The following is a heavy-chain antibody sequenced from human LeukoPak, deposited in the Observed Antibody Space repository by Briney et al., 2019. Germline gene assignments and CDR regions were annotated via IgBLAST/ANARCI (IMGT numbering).Heavy chain of an antibody. CDR1: GFTFSDYY. CDR3: ARVPYYYGSGSYYSGYYFDY. Sequence: GGSLRLSCAASGFTFSDYYMSWIRQAPGKGLEWVSYISSSSSYTNYADSVKGRFTISRDNAKNSLYLQMNSLRAEDTAVYYCARVPYYYGSGSYYSGYYFDYWGQGTLATVSS. CDR2: ISSSSSYT. J-gene: IGHJ4*02. V-gene: IGHV3-11*06. D-gene: IGHD3-10*01.